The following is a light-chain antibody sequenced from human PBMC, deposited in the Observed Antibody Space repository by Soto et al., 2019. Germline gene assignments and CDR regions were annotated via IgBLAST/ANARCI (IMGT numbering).Light chain of an antibody. V-gene: IGLV1-40*01. CDR1: SSNIGAGCD. CDR3: QSYDSSLSGYV. CDR2: GNS. Sequence: QSVLTQPPSVSGAPGQRVTISCTGSSSNIGAGCDVHWYQQLPGTAPKLLIYGNSNRPSGVPDRFSGSKSGTSASLAITGLQAEDEADYYCQSYDSSLSGYVVGSGTKLTVL. J-gene: IGLJ1*01.